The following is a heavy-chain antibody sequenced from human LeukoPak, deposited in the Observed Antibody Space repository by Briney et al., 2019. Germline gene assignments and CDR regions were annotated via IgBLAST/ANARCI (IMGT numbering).Heavy chain of an antibody. CDR1: GFTFSSYW. D-gene: IGHD5-18*01. J-gene: IGHJ4*02. CDR3: ARSSRALWPRYFDY. V-gene: IGHV3-7*01. CDR2: IKQDGSEK. Sequence: GGSLRLSCAASGFTFSSYWMSWVRQAPGKGLEWVANIKQDGSEKYYVDSVKGRFTISRDNAKNSLYLQMNSLRAEDTAVYYCARSSRALWPRYFDYWGQGTLVTVSS.